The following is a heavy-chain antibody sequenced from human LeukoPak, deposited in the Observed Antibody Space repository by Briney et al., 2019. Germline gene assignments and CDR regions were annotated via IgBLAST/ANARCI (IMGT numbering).Heavy chain of an antibody. J-gene: IGHJ3*02. CDR1: GLTFRVYW. D-gene: IGHD3-22*01. CDR3: VRYIQGVVGLDI. CDR2: IKQDGREK. Sequence: GGSLRLSCEASGLTFRVYWMSWVRQAPGKGLEWVANIKQDGREKYYADSVKGRFTISRDNAQNSLYLQMNSLGPEDTAIYYCVRYIQGVVGLDIWGQGAMVTVSS. V-gene: IGHV3-7*01.